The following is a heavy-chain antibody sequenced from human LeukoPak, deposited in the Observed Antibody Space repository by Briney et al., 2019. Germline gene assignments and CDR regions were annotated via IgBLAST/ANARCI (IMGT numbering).Heavy chain of an antibody. D-gene: IGHD1-14*01. CDR3: VKDLNNHYYQTLFDY. J-gene: IGHJ4*02. V-gene: IGHV3-64D*06. Sequence: GGSLRLSCSASGFTFSRYAMHWVRQAPGKGLEYVSAISNNGGSTYYADSVKGRFTISRDNSKNTLYLQMSSLRAEDTAVYYCVKDLNNHYYQTLFDYWGQGTLVTVSS. CDR1: GFTFSRYA. CDR2: ISNNGGST.